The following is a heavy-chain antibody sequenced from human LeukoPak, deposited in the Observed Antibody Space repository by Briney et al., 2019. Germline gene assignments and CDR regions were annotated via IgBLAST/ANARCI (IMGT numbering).Heavy chain of an antibody. CDR1: GFTFSNAW. J-gene: IGHJ4*02. V-gene: IGHV3-21*01. CDR2: ISPSSSYI. Sequence: GGSLRLSCAASGFTFSNAWMNWVRQAPGKGLEWVSSISPSSSYIYYADSVKGRFTVSRDNAKNSLYLQMNSLRAEDTAVYYCARGCGGNCYLNDYWGQGTLVTVSS. D-gene: IGHD2-15*01. CDR3: ARGCGGNCYLNDY.